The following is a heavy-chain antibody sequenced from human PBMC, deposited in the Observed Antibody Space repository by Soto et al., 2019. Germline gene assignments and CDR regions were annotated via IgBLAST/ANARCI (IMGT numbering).Heavy chain of an antibody. D-gene: IGHD3-10*01. CDR2: ISSSSSYI. CDR3: ARPINSGSYAFDI. Sequence: EVQLVESGGGLVKPGGSLRLSCAASGFTFSSYSMNWVRQAPGKGLEWVSSISSSSSYIYYADSVKGRFTISRDNAKNSLYLQMTSLRAEDTAVYYCARPINSGSYAFDIWGQGTMVTVSS. V-gene: IGHV3-21*06. CDR1: GFTFSSYS. J-gene: IGHJ3*02.